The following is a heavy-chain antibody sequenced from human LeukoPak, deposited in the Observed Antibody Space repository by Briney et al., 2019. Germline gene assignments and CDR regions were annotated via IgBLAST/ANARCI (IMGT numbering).Heavy chain of an antibody. D-gene: IGHD6-13*01. Sequence: GGSLRLSCVASGFTLSGYWMSWVRQPPGKGLEWVANIKQDAGEIRYVDSVKGRFTISRDNAKNSVYLQMNSLRAEDTGLYYCARLGSSWDFFDFWGQGTLVTVS. J-gene: IGHJ4*02. V-gene: IGHV3-7*01. CDR2: IKQDAGEI. CDR1: GFTLSGYW. CDR3: ARLGSSWDFFDF.